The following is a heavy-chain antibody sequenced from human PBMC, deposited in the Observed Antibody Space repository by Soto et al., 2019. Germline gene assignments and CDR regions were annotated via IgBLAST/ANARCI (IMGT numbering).Heavy chain of an antibody. CDR2: MNPNSGNT. Sequence: ASVKLSCTASGYTFTIYDINWVRQATGQGLEWMGWMNPNSGNTGYAQKFQGRVTMTRNTSISTAYMELSSLRSEDTAVYYCARGRPSRKYNWNDLAYWGQGTLVTGSS. CDR3: ARGRPSRKYNWNDLAY. J-gene: IGHJ4*02. CDR1: GYTFTIYD. D-gene: IGHD1-1*01. V-gene: IGHV1-8*01.